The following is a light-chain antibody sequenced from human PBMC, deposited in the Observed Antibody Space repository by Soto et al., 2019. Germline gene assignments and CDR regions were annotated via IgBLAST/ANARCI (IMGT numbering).Light chain of an antibody. Sequence: DIQMTQSPSTLSSSVGDRVTITCRAGQGVSDWLAWYQQKPGKAPRLLIYKASTLASGVPSRFSGSVSGTEFTLTISSLQSDDFATDFCHQYDKYPFTFGQGTKLELK. J-gene: IGKJ2*01. CDR2: KAS. CDR1: QGVSDW. CDR3: HQYDKYPFT. V-gene: IGKV1-5*03.